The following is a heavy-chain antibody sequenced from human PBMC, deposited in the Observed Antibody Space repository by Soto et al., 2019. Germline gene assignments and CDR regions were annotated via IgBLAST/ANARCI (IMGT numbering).Heavy chain of an antibody. CDR3: ARGGVVVPAAILYYYYYMDV. V-gene: IGHV3-64*01. CDR2: ISSNGGST. J-gene: IGHJ6*03. CDR1: GFTFSSYA. D-gene: IGHD2-2*01. Sequence: GGSLRLSCAASGFTFSSYAMHWVRQAPGKGLEYVSAISSNGGSTYYANSVKGRFTISRDNSKNTLYLQMGSLRAEDMAVYYCARGGVVVPAAILYYYYYMDVWGKGTTVTVSS.